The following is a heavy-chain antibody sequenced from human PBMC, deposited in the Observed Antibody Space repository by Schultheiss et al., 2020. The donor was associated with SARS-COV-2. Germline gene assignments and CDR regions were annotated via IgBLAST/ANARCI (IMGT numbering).Heavy chain of an antibody. CDR1: GGSISSYY. CDR2: ISGSGGST. Sequence: ETLSLTCTVSGGSISSYYWSWIRQPPGKGLEWVSAISGSGGSTYYADSVKGRFTISRDNSKNTLYLQMNSLRAEDTAVYYCARTRDYYYYYMDVWGKGTTVTVSS. J-gene: IGHJ6*03. CDR3: ARTRDYYYYYMDV. D-gene: IGHD1-1*01. V-gene: IGHV3-23*01.